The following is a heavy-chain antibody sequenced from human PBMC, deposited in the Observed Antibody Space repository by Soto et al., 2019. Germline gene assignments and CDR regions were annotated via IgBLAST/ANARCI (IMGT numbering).Heavy chain of an antibody. D-gene: IGHD6-19*01. CDR3: AKESPGYSSGWRPNFDY. J-gene: IGHJ4*02. CDR2: ISYDGSNK. CDR1: GFTFSSYG. V-gene: IGHV3-30*18. Sequence: QVQLVESGGGVVQPGRSLRLSCAASGFTFSSYGMHWVRQAPGKGLEWVAVISYDGSNKYYADSVKGRFTISRDNSKNTLYLQMNSLRAEETAVYYCAKESPGYSSGWRPNFDYWGQGTLVTVSS.